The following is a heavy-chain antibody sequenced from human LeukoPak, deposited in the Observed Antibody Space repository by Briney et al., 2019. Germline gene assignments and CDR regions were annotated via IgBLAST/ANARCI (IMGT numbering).Heavy chain of an antibody. V-gene: IGHV4-30-4*08. CDR3: ARAIDGYSYDRGYYMDV. CDR1: GGSISSGDYY. CDR2: IYYSGST. D-gene: IGHD5-18*01. J-gene: IGHJ6*03. Sequence: SQTLSLTCTVSGGSISSGDYYWSWIRQPPGKGLEWTGYIYYSGSTYYNPSLKSRVTISVDTSKNQFSLKLSSVTAADTAVYYCARAIDGYSYDRGYYMDVWGKGTTVTVSS.